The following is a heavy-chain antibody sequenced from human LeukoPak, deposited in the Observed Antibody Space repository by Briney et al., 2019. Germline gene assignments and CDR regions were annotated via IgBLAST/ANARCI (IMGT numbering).Heavy chain of an antibody. D-gene: IGHD2-15*01. J-gene: IGHJ3*02. CDR2: ISWNSGII. CDR3: AKGVGSRSAFDI. V-gene: IGHV3-9*03. CDR1: GFMFDDYA. Sequence: PGRSLRLSCAASGFMFDDYAMHWVRQVPGKGLEWVSGISWNSGIIDYADSVKGRFTISRDNAKNFFYLRMNSLRPEDMALYYCAKGVGSRSAFDIWGQGTMVTVSS.